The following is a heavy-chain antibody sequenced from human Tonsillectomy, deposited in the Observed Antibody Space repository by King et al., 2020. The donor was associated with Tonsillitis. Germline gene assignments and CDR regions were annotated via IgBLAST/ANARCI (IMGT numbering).Heavy chain of an antibody. D-gene: IGHD2-15*01. V-gene: IGHV4-34*12. J-gene: IGHJ4*02. Sequence: VQLPQWGAGLLKPSETLSLTCAVYGGSFSDYYWSWIRQPPGKGLEWIGEIIHSGSTSYNPSLKSRVTISVDTSKNQFSLRLSSVTAADTAVYYCAGSSGDSEYWGQGTLVTGSS. CDR1: GGSFSDYY. CDR3: AGSSGDSEY. CDR2: IIHSGST.